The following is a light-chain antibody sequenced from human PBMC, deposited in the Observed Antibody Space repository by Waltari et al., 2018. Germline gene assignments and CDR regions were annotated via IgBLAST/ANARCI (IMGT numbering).Light chain of an antibody. J-gene: IGKJ2*01. Sequence: DIVMTQSPDSLAVSLGERATIHCKSSQSVLSSSNNKNYLAWYQQKPGQPPKLLIYWASTRESGVPDRFSGSGSGTDFTLTISSLQAEDVAVYYCQQYYSTPYTFGQGTKLEIE. CDR2: WAS. CDR3: QQYYSTPYT. CDR1: QSVLSSSNNKNY. V-gene: IGKV4-1*01.